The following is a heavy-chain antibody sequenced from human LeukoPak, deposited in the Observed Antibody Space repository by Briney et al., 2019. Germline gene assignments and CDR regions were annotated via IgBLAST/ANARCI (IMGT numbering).Heavy chain of an antibody. Sequence: SETLSLTCTVSGGSISSYYWSWIRQPPGKGLEWIGYIYYSGSTNYNPSLKSRVTISVDTSKNQFSLKLSSVTTADTAVYYCARHGIGYSSGWYPVAEYFQHWGQGTLVTVSS. D-gene: IGHD6-19*01. CDR2: IYYSGST. V-gene: IGHV4-59*08. J-gene: IGHJ1*01. CDR1: GGSISSYY. CDR3: ARHGIGYSSGWYPVAEYFQH.